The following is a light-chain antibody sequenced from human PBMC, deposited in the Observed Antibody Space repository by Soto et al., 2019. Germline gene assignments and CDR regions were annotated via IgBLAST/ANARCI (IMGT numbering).Light chain of an antibody. CDR2: KAS. CDR3: QQYDSFSWT. J-gene: IGKJ1*01. Sequence: DIQMNQSPASLSASVGDRVTITSRASQSILSWLAWYQQKPGKAPKLLIYKASSLESGVPSRFSGSGSGTEFTLTISSLQPVDSATYYCQQYDSFSWTFGQGTKVE. V-gene: IGKV1-5*03. CDR1: QSILSW.